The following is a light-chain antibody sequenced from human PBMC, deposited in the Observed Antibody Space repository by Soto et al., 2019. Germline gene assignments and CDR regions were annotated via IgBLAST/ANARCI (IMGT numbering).Light chain of an antibody. J-gene: IGLJ3*02. V-gene: IGLV1-51*01. CDR1: SSNIGRNY. CDR3: GPWDSSLSATWV. Sequence: QSVLTQPPSVSAAPGQKVTISCSGSSSNIGRNYVSWYQQLPGTAPKLLIYDNNKRPSGIPDRFSGSKSGTSATLGITGLQTGDEADYYCGPWDSSLSATWVFGGGTKLTVL. CDR2: DNN.